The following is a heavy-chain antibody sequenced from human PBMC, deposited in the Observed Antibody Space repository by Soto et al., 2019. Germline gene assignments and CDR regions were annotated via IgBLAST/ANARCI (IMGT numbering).Heavy chain of an antibody. J-gene: IGHJ4*02. CDR2: IIPILGIA. CDR1: GGTFSSYT. V-gene: IGHV1-69*08. Sequence: QVQLVQSGAEVKKPGSSVKVSCKASGGTFSSYTISWVRQAPGQGLEWMGRIIPILGIANYAQKFQGRVTITADKSTSPAYMELSSLRSEDTAVYYCARDRDQTIFDYWGQGTLVTVSS. CDR3: ARDRDQTIFDY.